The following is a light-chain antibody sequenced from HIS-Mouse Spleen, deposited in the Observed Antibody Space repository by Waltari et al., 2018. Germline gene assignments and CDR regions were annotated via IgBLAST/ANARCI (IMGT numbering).Light chain of an antibody. Sequence: QSVLTQPPSASGTPGQRVTISCSGSSSNIGSNTVNWYQQLPGTAPKLLIYSNNQRPSGVPDVCPGSKSGTSASLAISGLQSEDEADYYCAAWDDSLNGPYVFGTGTKVTVL. CDR3: AAWDDSLNGPYV. CDR2: SNN. J-gene: IGLJ1*01. V-gene: IGLV1-44*01. CDR1: SSNIGSNT.